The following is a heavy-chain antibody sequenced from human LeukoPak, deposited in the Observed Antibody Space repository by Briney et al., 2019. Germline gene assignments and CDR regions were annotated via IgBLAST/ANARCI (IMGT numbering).Heavy chain of an antibody. D-gene: IGHD6-13*01. CDR1: GGSISSYY. CDR2: IYYSGST. J-gene: IGHJ3*02. Sequence: SESLSLTCTVSGGSISSYYWSWIRQPPGKGLEWIGYIYYSGSTNYNPSLKSRVTISVDTSKNQFSLKLSSVTAADTAVYYCARDGLWYGDAFDIWGQGTMVTVSS. V-gene: IGHV4-59*01. CDR3: ARDGLWYGDAFDI.